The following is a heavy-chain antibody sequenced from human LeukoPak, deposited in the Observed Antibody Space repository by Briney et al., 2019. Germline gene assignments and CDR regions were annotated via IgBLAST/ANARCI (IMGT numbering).Heavy chain of an antibody. V-gene: IGHV3-21*01. J-gene: IGHJ4*02. CDR3: ASGGYCSGGSCATIDY. CDR2: ISSSSSYI. Sequence: PGGSLRLSCAASGFTFSSYSMNWVRQAPGKGLEWVSSISSSSSYIYYADSVKGRFTISRDNAKNSLYLQMNSLRAEDTAVYYCASGGYCSGGSCATIDYWGQGTLVTVSS. D-gene: IGHD2-15*01. CDR1: GFTFSSYS.